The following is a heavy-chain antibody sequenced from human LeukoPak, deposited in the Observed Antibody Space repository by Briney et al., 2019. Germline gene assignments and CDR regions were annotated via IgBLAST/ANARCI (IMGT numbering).Heavy chain of an antibody. V-gene: IGHV3-9*01. CDR2: ISWNSGSI. D-gene: IGHD4-17*01. CDR3: AKSRSDYVPRQDAFDI. J-gene: IGHJ3*02. Sequence: GGSLRLSCAASGFTFDDYAMHWARQAPGKGLEWVSGISWNSGSIGYADSVKGRFTISRDNAKNSLYLQMNSLRAEDTALYYCAKSRSDYVPRQDAFDIWGQGTMVTVSS. CDR1: GFTFDDYA.